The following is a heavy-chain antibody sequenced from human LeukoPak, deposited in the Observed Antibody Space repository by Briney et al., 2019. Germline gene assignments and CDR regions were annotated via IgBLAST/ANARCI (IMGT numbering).Heavy chain of an antibody. CDR3: ARVSRKGLAY. CDR2: IIPIFGTA. V-gene: IGHV1-69*06. CDR1: GGTFSSYA. J-gene: IGHJ4*02. D-gene: IGHD1-14*01. Sequence: ASVKVSCKASGGTFSSYAISWVRQAPGQGLEWMGGIIPIFGTANYAQKFQGRVTITADKSTSTAYMEPSSLRSEDTAVYYCARVSRKGLAYWGQGTLVTVSS.